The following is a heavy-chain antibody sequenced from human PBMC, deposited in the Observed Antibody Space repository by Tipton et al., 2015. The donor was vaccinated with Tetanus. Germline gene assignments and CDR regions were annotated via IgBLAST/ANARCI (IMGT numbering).Heavy chain of an antibody. V-gene: IGHV4-59*12. CDR3: ARLGYDLLTGYHYDY. J-gene: IGHJ4*02. D-gene: IGHD3-9*01. CDR1: GGSISSYY. CDR2: IYYSGGT. Sequence: TLSLTCTVSGGSISSYYWSWIRQPPGKGLEWIGYIYYSGGTNYNPSLKSRVTISVDTSKNQFSLKLSSVTAADTAVYYCARLGYDLLTGYHYDYWGQGTLVTVSS.